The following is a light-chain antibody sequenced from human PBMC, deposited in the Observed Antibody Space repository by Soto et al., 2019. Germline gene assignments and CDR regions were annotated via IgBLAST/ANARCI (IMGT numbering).Light chain of an antibody. V-gene: IGKV3-15*01. CDR2: GAL. CDR3: QQYKNWPQLT. J-gene: IGKJ4*01. Sequence: EIVMTQSPATLSVSPGETATLSCRASQSVSYNLAWYQQKPGQGPRLLIYGALTRATGIPARFSGSGSGTEFTLTISSLQSEDFAVYYCQQYKNWPQLTFGGGTKVEIK. CDR1: QSVSYN.